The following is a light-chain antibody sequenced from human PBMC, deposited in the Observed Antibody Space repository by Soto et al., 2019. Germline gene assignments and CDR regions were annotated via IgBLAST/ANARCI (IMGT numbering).Light chain of an antibody. CDR1: QSVSRN. CDR2: GAS. J-gene: IGKJ2*01. CDR3: LQYGDWPPET. V-gene: IGKV3-15*01. Sequence: EVVLTQSPATLSVSPGDRATLSCRASQSVSRNLAWYQQKPGQAPRLLIYGASTRATGVPARFSGSGSATEFTLSISSLQAEDVAVYYRLQYGDWPPETFGQGTKLEI.